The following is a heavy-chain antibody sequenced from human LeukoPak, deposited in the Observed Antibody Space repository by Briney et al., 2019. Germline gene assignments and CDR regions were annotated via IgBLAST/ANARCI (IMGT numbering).Heavy chain of an antibody. V-gene: IGHV1-24*01. CDR3: ATLDSYYDNSGRPLVPD. CDR2: FNREDDEA. J-gene: IGHJ4*02. CDR1: GYTLTDFS. D-gene: IGHD3-22*01. Sequence: ASLKVSCKVSGYTLTDFSMHWVRQAPGKGLEWMGGFNREDDEAIYAPHFQGRVTVTEDTSTDTAYKELSSLRSEDTAVYYCATLDSYYDNSGRPLVPDWGQGTLVTVSS.